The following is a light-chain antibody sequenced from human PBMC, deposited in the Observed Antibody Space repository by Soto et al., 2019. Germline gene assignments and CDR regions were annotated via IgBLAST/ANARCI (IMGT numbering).Light chain of an antibody. J-gene: IGKJ1*01. CDR2: RAS. Sequence: IVMTQSPATLSVSSGERATLSCRASYSVSSNLAWYQQKPGQTPRLLIYRASTRATGISARFSGSGSGTDFTLTISRLEPEDFAVYYCQQYGSSPWTFGQGTKVDI. V-gene: IGKV3-15*01. CDR3: QQYGSSPWT. CDR1: YSVSSN.